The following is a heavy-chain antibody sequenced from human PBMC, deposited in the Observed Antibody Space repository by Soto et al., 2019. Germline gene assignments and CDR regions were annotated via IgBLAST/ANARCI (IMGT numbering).Heavy chain of an antibody. V-gene: IGHV3-30-3*01. CDR1: GFTFSSYG. CDR3: TRSAYMDV. CDR2: ISYDGSNK. J-gene: IGHJ6*03. Sequence: TGGSLRLCCAASGFTFSSYGMHWVRQAPGKGREWVAVISYDGSNKYYADSVKGRFTISRDNAKNPLYLQMDSLRAEDTAVYYATRSAYMDVWGTGTTVTVSS. D-gene: IGHD2-2*01.